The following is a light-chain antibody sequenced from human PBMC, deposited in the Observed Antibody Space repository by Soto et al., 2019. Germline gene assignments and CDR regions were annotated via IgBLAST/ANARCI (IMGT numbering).Light chain of an antibody. V-gene: IGKV1-5*01. CDR1: QSIRTC. CDR2: DAS. J-gene: IGKJ4*01. Sequence: TQSPGTLSLSPGERATLSCRASQSIRTCLAWYQHKPGKAPKLLIYDASSLASGVPSRFSGSGSGTEFTLTVSSLQPEDFATYYCVQHYSYPLTFGGGTKVDIK. CDR3: VQHYSYPLT.